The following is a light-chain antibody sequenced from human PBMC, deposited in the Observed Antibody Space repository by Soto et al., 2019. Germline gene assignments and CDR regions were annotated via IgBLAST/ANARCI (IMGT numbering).Light chain of an antibody. CDR2: AAS. J-gene: IGKJ1*01. CDR3: QQSYCTPWT. Sequence: DIQMTQSPSSLSASVGDRVNITCRASQSIRSYLNWYQQKPGKAPKLLIYAASRLQSGVPSRFSGSGSGTDFTLTISSLQPEDFATYYCQQSYCTPWTFGQGTKVEIK. CDR1: QSIRSY. V-gene: IGKV1-39*01.